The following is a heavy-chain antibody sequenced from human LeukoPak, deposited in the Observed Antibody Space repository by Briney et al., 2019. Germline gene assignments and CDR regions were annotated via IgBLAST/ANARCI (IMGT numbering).Heavy chain of an antibody. J-gene: IGHJ3*02. CDR2: IRSKAYGGTT. Sequence: GGSLRLSCTASGFTFGDYAMSWVRQAPGKGLEWVGFIRSKAYGGTTEYAASVKGRFTISRDDSKSIAYLQMNSLKTEDTAVYYCTRDRACGGDCYFCVGYTAAYAFDSWVQGTMVSV. CDR1: GFTFGDYA. D-gene: IGHD2-21*02. V-gene: IGHV3-49*04. CDR3: TRDRACGGDCYFCVGYTAAYAFDS.